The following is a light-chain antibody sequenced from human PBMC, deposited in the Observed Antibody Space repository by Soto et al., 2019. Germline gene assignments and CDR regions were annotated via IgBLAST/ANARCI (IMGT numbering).Light chain of an antibody. CDR1: QSVSSN. J-gene: IGKJ1*01. V-gene: IGKV3-15*01. CDR3: QQYDSYSRT. Sequence: RVMTQSPATLSVCQGERATLSCRASQSVSSNLAWYQQKPGQAPRLLIYGASTRATGIPARFSGSGSGTEFTLTISSLQYEDFGVYYCQQYDSYSRTSGQG. CDR2: GAS.